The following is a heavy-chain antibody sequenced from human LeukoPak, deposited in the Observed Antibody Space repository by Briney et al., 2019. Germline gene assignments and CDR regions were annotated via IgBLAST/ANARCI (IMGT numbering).Heavy chain of an antibody. CDR2: IYYTGTV. V-gene: IGHV4-59*01. CDR1: GGSFGTYY. CDR3: ARGTTGPQYFDS. J-gene: IGHJ4*02. Sequence: SETLSLTCTVSGGSFGTYYWSRIRRPPGKGLEWIGYIYYTGTVIYNPSLMSRVTMSVDTSKNQFSLNVESLTAADTAVYFCARGTTGPQYFDSWGQGTLVTVSS. D-gene: IGHD4-11*01.